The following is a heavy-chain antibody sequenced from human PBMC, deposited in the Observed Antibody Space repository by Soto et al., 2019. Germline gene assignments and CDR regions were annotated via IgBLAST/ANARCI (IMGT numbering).Heavy chain of an antibody. V-gene: IGHV4-39*01. CDR2: IYYSGST. D-gene: IGHD6-19*01. CDR3: ARPYPYSSGWTFDY. J-gene: IGHJ4*02. Sequence: PSETLSLTCTVSGCSIRSSTYYWGWIRQPPGKGLEWIGSIYYSGSTYYNPSLKSRVTISVDTSKNQFSLKLSSVTAADTAVYYCARPYPYSSGWTFDYWGQGTLVTVS. CDR1: GCSIRSSTYY.